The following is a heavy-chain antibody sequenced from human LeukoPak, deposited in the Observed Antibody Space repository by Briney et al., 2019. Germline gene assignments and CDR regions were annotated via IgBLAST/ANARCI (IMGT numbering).Heavy chain of an antibody. J-gene: IGHJ4*02. CDR1: GFTFSSYA. Sequence: GGSLRLSCAASGFTFSSYAMHWVRQAPGKGLEYVSAISSNGGSSYYANSVKGRFTISRDNSKNTLYLQMGSLRAEDTAVYYCARDLGLYDYGGNIDFWGQGTLVTVSS. CDR2: ISSNGGSS. V-gene: IGHV3-64*01. D-gene: IGHD4-23*01. CDR3: ARDLGLYDYGGNIDF.